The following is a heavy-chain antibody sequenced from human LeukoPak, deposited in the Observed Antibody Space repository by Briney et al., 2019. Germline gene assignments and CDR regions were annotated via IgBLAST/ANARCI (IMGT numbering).Heavy chain of an antibody. V-gene: IGHV4-34*01. CDR2: INPSGST. CDR1: GGSFSGYY. Sequence: SETLSLTCAVYGGSFSGYYWSWIRQPPGKGLEWIGEINPSGSTNYNPSLKSRVTISVDTSKNQFSLRLSSVTAADTAVYYCGRGGGSGWYVDYWGQGTLVTVSS. J-gene: IGHJ4*02. D-gene: IGHD6-19*01. CDR3: GRGGGSGWYVDY.